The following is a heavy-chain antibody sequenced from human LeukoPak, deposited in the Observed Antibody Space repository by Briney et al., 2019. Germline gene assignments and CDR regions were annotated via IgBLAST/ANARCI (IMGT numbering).Heavy chain of an antibody. V-gene: IGHV4-4*02. CDR3: ARLSYDSPDFDY. Sequence: SGTLSLTCAVSGGSISSSNWWSWVRQPPGKGLEWIGEIYHSGSTNYNPSLKSRVTISVDTSKNQFSLKLSSVTAADTAVYYCARLSYDSPDFDYWGQGTLVTVSS. D-gene: IGHD5-12*01. CDR1: GGSISSSNW. J-gene: IGHJ4*02. CDR2: IYHSGST.